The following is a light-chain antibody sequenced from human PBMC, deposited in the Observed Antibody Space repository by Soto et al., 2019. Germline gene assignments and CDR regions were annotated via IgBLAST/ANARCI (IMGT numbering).Light chain of an antibody. V-gene: IGLV2-14*01. CDR2: EVS. CDR3: SSHTTNNTWI. CDR1: SSDIGAYIY. Sequence: QSALTQPASVSGSPGQSITISCTGTSSDIGAYIYVSWYQQLPGKAPKVLIFEVSNRPSGVSTRFSGSKSANTASLTISGLQPDDAGDYYCSSHTTNNTWIFGGGTKLTVL. J-gene: IGLJ2*01.